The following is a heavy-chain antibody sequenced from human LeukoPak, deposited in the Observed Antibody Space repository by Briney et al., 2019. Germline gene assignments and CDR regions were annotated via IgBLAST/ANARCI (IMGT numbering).Heavy chain of an antibody. CDR3: AADEGFLLSN. Sequence: AASVKVSCKVSGYTLTELSMSWVRQAPGKGLEWMGGFAPEDGEAIYTQKFQGRVTMTEDTSTDTAYMELSSLRSDDTAVYYCAADEGFLLSNWGQGTLVTVSS. D-gene: IGHD2-15*01. CDR1: GYTLTELS. CDR2: FAPEDGEA. J-gene: IGHJ4*02. V-gene: IGHV1-24*01.